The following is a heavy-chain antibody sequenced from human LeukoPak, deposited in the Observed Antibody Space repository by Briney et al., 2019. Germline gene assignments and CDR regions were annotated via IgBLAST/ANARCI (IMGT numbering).Heavy chain of an antibody. Sequence: PGGSLRLSCAASGFTFSSYSMTWVRQAPGKGLEWVSSISSSSSYIYYADSVKGRSTISRDNAKNSLYLQMNSLRAEDTAVYYCARDPELRGYCSSTSCLNDAFDIWGQGTMVTVSS. D-gene: IGHD2-2*01. V-gene: IGHV3-21*01. J-gene: IGHJ3*02. CDR3: ARDPELRGYCSSTSCLNDAFDI. CDR1: GFTFSSYS. CDR2: ISSSSSYI.